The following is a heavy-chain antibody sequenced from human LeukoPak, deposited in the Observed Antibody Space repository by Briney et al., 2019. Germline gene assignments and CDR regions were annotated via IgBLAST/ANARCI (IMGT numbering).Heavy chain of an antibody. J-gene: IGHJ4*02. V-gene: IGHV4-34*01. D-gene: IGHD2-2*01. CDR1: GGSFRGYY. CDR2: INHSGST. Sequence: SETLSLTCAVYGGSFRGYYWSWIRQPPGKGLEWIGEINHSGSTNYNPSLKSRVTISLDTSMKKFSLKLNSVTATDTAVYYCASTERCSTTCPLDYWGQGTLVTVSS. CDR3: ASTERCSTTCPLDY.